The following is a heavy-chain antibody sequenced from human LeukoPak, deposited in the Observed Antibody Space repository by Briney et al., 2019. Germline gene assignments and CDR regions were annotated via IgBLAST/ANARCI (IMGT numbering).Heavy chain of an antibody. J-gene: IGHJ4*02. CDR3: ARDLPTVTSLDY. CDR2: INSDESVI. D-gene: IGHD4-17*01. V-gene: IGHV3-74*03. Sequence: GGSLRLSCVASGFSLSSYWMHWVRHVPGTGLVWVSRINSDESVITYEDSVKDRFTISRESAKNTLYLQMTSMRVEDTAVYYCARDLPTVTSLDYWGQGTLVTVSP. CDR1: GFSLSSYW.